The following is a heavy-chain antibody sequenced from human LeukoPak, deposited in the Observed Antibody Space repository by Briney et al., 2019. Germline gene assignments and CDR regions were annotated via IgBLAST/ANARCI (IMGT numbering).Heavy chain of an antibody. CDR1: GGSISSYY. CDR2: IYASGST. D-gene: IGHD6-6*01. V-gene: IGHV4-4*07. Sequence: SETLSLTCTVSGGSISSYYWTWIRQPAGKGLEWIGRIYASGSTNYNPSLKSRVTMSVDASKNQFSLKLTSVTAADTAVYYCAREYSSSSGKNAFDIWGQGTLVTVSS. CDR3: AREYSSSSGKNAFDI. J-gene: IGHJ3*02.